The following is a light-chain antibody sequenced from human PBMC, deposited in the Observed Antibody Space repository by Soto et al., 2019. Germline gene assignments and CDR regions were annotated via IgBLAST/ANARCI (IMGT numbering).Light chain of an antibody. CDR2: EVS. V-gene: IGLV2-8*01. Sequence: QSALTQPPSASGSPGQSVTISCTGTSSDVGGYNYVSWYQQHPDKAPKLIIYEVSKRPSGVPDRFSGSKSGNTASLTVSGLQAEDEADYYCSSYGGYNNVLFGGGTKVTVL. CDR1: SSDVGGYNY. CDR3: SSYGGYNNVL. J-gene: IGLJ2*01.